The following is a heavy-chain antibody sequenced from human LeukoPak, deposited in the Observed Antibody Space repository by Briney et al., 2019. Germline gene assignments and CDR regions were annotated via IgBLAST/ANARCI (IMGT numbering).Heavy chain of an antibody. CDR1: GFTFGDYS. Sequence: GGSLRLSCAASGFTFGDYSMTWIRQAPGKGLEWVSYISGSGSTIYYADSVKGRFTISRDNAKNSLYLQMNSLRAEDTAVYYCAKGQQWLTTGYWGQGTLVTVSS. V-gene: IGHV3-11*04. CDR3: AKGQQWLTTGY. D-gene: IGHD6-19*01. CDR2: ISGSGSTI. J-gene: IGHJ4*02.